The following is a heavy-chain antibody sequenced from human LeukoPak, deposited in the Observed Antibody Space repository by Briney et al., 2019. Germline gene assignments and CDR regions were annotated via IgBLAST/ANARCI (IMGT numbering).Heavy chain of an antibody. CDR1: GGSIRGYY. CDR2: TYYSGST. CDR3: ARDEMGDV. Sequence: PSETLSLTCTVSGGSIRGYYWSWIRQPPGKGLEWIGYTYYSGSTYYNPSLKSRVTISVDTSKNQFSLQLNSVTAADTAVYYCARDEMGDVWGQGTTVTVSS. D-gene: IGHD2-8*01. V-gene: IGHV4-59*01. J-gene: IGHJ6*02.